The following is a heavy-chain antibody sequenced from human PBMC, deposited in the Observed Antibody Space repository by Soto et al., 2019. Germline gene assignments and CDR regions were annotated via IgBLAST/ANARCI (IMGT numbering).Heavy chain of an antibody. V-gene: IGHV3-23*01. CDR2: ISGSGGST. CDR3: AKDLGNYYDSSGTPNWFDP. CDR1: GFTFSSYA. D-gene: IGHD3-22*01. Sequence: GGSLRLSCAASGFTFSSYAMSWVRQAPGKGLEWVSAISGSGGSTYYADSVKGRFTISRDNSKNTLYLQMNSLRAEDTAVYYCAKDLGNYYDSSGTPNWFDPWGQGTLVTVSS. J-gene: IGHJ5*02.